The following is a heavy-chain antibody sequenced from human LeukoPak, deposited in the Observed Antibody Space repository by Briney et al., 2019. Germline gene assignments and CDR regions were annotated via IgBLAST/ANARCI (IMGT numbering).Heavy chain of an antibody. V-gene: IGHV4-39*01. CDR1: GGSISNKTYS. CDR3: ARRAITVAPYYFDY. Sequence: SETLSLTYNVSGGSISNKTYSWGWIRQPPGKGLEWIGLYYSGTTYYNPSLKSRVTMYADTSKSQFSLKLTSVTAADTAVYFCARRAITVAPYYFDYWGQGTLVTVSS. D-gene: IGHD3-10*01. J-gene: IGHJ4*02. CDR2: YYSGTT.